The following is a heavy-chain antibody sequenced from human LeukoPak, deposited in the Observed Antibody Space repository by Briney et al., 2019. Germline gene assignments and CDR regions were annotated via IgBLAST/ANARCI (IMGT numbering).Heavy chain of an antibody. J-gene: IGHJ4*02. CDR3: ARESYDSSGYNY. CDR1: GGSFSGYY. V-gene: IGHV4-34*01. Sequence: SETLSLTCPVYGGSFSGYYWSWIRQPPGKGLEWIGEINHSGSTNYNPSLKSRVTISVDTSKNQFSLKLSSVTAADTAVYYCARESYDSSGYNYWGQGTLVTVSS. D-gene: IGHD3-22*01. CDR2: INHSGST.